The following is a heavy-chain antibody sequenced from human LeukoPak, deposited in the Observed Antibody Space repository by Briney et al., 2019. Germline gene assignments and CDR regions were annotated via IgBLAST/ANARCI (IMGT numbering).Heavy chain of an antibody. Sequence: SETLSLTCTVSGCSISSGYYWGWIRQPPGKGLEWIGSIYYSGSTYYNPSLKSRVTISVDTSKNQFSLKLSSVTAADTAVYYCARHGDAFDIWGQGTMVTVSS. V-gene: IGHV4-39*01. CDR3: ARHGDAFDI. CDR2: IYYSGST. J-gene: IGHJ3*02. CDR1: GCSISSGYY.